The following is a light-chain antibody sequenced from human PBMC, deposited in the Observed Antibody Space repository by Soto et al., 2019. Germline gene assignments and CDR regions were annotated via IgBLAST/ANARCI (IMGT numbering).Light chain of an antibody. CDR2: DVS. V-gene: IGLV2-11*01. J-gene: IGLJ1*01. CDR1: STEFGGYNY. CDR3: CSYAGRDTLYV. Sequence: QSVLTQPRSVSGSPGQAVTISCTGTSTEFGGYNYVSWYQQHPGKVPKLMLYDVSKRPSGVPDCFSGSKSGNTASLTISGLQAEDEADYYCCSYAGRDTLYVFGRGTKVTVL.